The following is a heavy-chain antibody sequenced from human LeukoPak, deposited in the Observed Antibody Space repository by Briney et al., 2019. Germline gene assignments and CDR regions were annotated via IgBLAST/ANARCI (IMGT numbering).Heavy chain of an antibody. V-gene: IGHV3-30*18. D-gene: IGHD1-26*01. CDR2: ISYDGSNK. J-gene: IGHJ4*02. CDR3: AKDRGSGSYTDY. Sequence: GGSLRLSCAASGFIITNNYMNWVRQAPGKGLEWVAVISYDGSNKYYADSVKGRFTISRDNSKNTLYLQMNSLRAEDTAVYYCAKDRGSGSYTDYWGQGTVVTVSS. CDR1: GFIITNNY.